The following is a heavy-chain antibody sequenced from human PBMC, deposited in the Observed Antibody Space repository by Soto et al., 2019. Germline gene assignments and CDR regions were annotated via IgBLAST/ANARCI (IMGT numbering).Heavy chain of an antibody. CDR1: VYTFTGYY. Sequence: ASVKVSCKDSVYTFTGYYMRWAQQAPGQGLEWMGWINPNSGGTNYAQKFQGWVTMTRDTSISTAYMELSRLRSDDTAVYYCARGSLAAAGTLIDYWGQGTLVTVSS. CDR2: INPNSGGT. V-gene: IGHV1-2*04. D-gene: IGHD6-13*01. CDR3: ARGSLAAAGTLIDY. J-gene: IGHJ4*02.